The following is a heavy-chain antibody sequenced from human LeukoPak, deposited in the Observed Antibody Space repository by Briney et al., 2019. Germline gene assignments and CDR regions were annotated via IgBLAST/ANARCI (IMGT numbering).Heavy chain of an antibody. D-gene: IGHD1-1*01. V-gene: IGHV1-24*01. Sequence: ASVKVSCKVSGYTLTELSMHWLRQAPGKGLEWMGGFDPEDGETIYAQKFQGRVTMTEDTSTDTAYMELSSLRSEDTAVYYCATASFHITGTTGMDVWGQGTTVTVSS. CDR2: FDPEDGET. CDR1: GYTLTELS. CDR3: ATASFHITGTTGMDV. J-gene: IGHJ6*02.